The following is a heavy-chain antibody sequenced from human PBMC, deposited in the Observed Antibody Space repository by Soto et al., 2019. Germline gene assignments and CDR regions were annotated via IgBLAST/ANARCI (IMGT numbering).Heavy chain of an antibody. V-gene: IGHV1-69*01. CDR3: ARDGGRVVTNFDY. Sequence: VHVSCKCCVGTFSSYAISWVRQAPGQGLEWMGVIIAIFGTANYAQKFPGRVKITADESTSTAYMEVSRLRSEDTAVYYCARDGGRVVTNFDYWGKGTLVTV. D-gene: IGHD2-15*01. CDR2: IIAIFGTA. J-gene: IGHJ4*02. CDR1: VGTFSSYA.